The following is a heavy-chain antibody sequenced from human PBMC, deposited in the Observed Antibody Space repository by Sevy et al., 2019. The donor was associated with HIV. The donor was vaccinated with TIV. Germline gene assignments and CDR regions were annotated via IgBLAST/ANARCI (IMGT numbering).Heavy chain of an antibody. J-gene: IGHJ4*02. D-gene: IGHD3-22*01. CDR3: ARDPTGDYYDSNIDY. CDR1: GFTFSSYW. CDR2: INSDGSST. V-gene: IGHV3-74*01. Sequence: GGSLRLSCAASGFTFSSYWMHWVRQAPGKGLVWVSRINSDGSSTSYADSVKGRFTISRDNAKNTLYLQMNSLRAEDTAVYYCARDPTGDYYDSNIDYWGQGTLVTVSS.